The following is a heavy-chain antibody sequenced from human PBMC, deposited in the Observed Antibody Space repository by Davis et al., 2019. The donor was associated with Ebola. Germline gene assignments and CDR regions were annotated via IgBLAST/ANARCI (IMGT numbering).Heavy chain of an antibody. D-gene: IGHD6-6*01. Sequence: SVKVSCKASGGTFSSYTISWVRQAPGQGLEWMGRIIPILGIANYAQKFQGRVTITADKSTSTAYMELSSLRSEDTAVYYCARDVEYSSSPAGFDPWGQGTLVTVSS. V-gene: IGHV1-69*04. CDR3: ARDVEYSSSPAGFDP. CDR1: GGTFSSYT. J-gene: IGHJ5*02. CDR2: IIPILGIA.